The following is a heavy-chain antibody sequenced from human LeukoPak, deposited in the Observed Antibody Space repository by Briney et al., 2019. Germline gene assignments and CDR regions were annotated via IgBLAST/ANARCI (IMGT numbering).Heavy chain of an antibody. V-gene: IGHV1-46*01. D-gene: IGHD2-21*02. Sequence: EASVKVSCKASGYTFTSYYMHWVRQAPGQGLEWMGIINPSGGSTSYAQKFQGRVTMTRDMSTSTVYMELSSLRSEDTAVYYCARDRPRDCGGDCYSEGEYYFDYWGQGTLVTVSS. CDR1: GYTFTSYY. CDR3: ARDRPRDCGGDCYSEGEYYFDY. CDR2: INPSGGST. J-gene: IGHJ4*02.